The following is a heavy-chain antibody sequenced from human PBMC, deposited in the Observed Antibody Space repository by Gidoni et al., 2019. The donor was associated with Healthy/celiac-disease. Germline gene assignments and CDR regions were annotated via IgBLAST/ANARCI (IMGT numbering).Heavy chain of an antibody. V-gene: IGHV3-23*01. J-gene: IGHJ4*02. CDR3: AKGGVPMTTVTSETSWTDY. CDR1: GFTFSSYA. Sequence: EVQLLESGGGLVQPGGSLRLSCAASGFTFSSYAMSWVRQAPGKGLEWVSAISGSGGSTYYADSVKGRFTISRDNSKNTLYLQMNSLRAEDTAVYYCAKGGVPMTTVTSETSWTDYWGQGTLVTVSS. CDR2: ISGSGGST. D-gene: IGHD4-17*01.